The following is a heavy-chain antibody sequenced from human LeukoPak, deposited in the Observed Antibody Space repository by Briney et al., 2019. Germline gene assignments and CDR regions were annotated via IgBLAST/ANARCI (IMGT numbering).Heavy chain of an antibody. CDR1: GGSISSGNYY. V-gene: IGHV4-30-4*01. J-gene: IGHJ4*02. CDR2: IYHGEST. CDR3: ARFEGGSYSY. D-gene: IGHD1-26*01. Sequence: SQTLSLTCTVSGGSISSGNYYWSWIRQPPGKGLEWIGYIYHGESTYYNPSLKSRVTISVDTSKNQFSLKLSSVTAADTAVYYCARFEGGSYSYWGQGTLVTVSS.